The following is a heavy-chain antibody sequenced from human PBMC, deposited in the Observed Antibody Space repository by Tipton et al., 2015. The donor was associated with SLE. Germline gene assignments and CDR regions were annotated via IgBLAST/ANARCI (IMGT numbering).Heavy chain of an antibody. V-gene: IGHV4-34*01. CDR1: GGSFSGYY. J-gene: IGHJ4*02. CDR2: INHSGST. CDR3: ARDPGGFGDY. D-gene: IGHD3-10*01. Sequence: TLSLTCAVYGGSFSGYYWSWIRQPPGKGLEWIGEINHSGSTNYNPSLKSRVTISVDTSKNQFSLKLSSVTAADTAVYYCARDPGGFGDYWGQGSVVTVSS.